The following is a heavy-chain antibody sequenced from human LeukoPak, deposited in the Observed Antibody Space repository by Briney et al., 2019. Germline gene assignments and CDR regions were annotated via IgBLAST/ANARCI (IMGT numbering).Heavy chain of an antibody. CDR3: ARVSSSWYGDCFDY. J-gene: IGHJ4*02. D-gene: IGHD6-13*01. CDR1: GFTFDDYG. Sequence: PGGSLRLSCAASGFTFDDYGMSWVRQAPGKGLEWVSGINWNGGSTGYADSVKGRFTISRDNAKNSLYLQMNSLRAEDTALHYCARVSSSWYGDCFDYWGQGTLVTVSS. V-gene: IGHV3-20*04. CDR2: INWNGGST.